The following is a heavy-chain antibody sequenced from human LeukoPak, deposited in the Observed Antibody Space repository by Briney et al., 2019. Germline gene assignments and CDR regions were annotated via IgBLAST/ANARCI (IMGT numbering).Heavy chain of an antibody. J-gene: IGHJ6*03. Sequence: SQTLSLTCTVSGGSISSGSYYWIWIRQPAGKGLEWIRRIYTSGSTNYNPSLKCRVTISVETSKNQFSLKLSSVTAADTAVYYCVRIVVVPAALYYYYMDVWGKGTTVTVSS. V-gene: IGHV4-61*02. CDR2: IYTSGST. CDR1: GGSISSGSYY. D-gene: IGHD2-2*01. CDR3: VRIVVVPAALYYYYMDV.